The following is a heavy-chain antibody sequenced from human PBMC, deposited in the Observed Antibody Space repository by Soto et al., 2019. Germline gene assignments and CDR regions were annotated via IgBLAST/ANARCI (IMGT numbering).Heavy chain of an antibody. CDR1: GFTFSSYA. CDR3: AREGPYNWNDPRAAFDI. J-gene: IGHJ3*02. V-gene: IGHV3-30-3*01. D-gene: IGHD1-20*01. CDR2: MSYDGSNK. Sequence: QPVGSLRLSCAASGFTFSSYAMHWVRQAPGKGLEWVAVMSYDGSNKYYADSVKGRFTISRDNSKNTLYLQMNSLRAEDTAVYYCAREGPYNWNDPRAAFDIWGQGTMVTVS.